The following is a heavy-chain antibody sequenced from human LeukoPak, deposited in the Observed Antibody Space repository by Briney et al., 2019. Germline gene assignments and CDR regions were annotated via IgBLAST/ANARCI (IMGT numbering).Heavy chain of an antibody. CDR1: GFTFSSYS. J-gene: IGHJ4*02. CDR3: AKDQHPDFGVVTGFDY. Sequence: PGGSLRLSCAASGFTFSSYSMNWVRQAPGKGLEWVSYISSSSSTIYYADSVKGRFTISRDNAKNSLYLQMNSLRAEDTAVYYCAKDQHPDFGVVTGFDYWGQGTLVTVSS. CDR2: ISSSSSTI. D-gene: IGHD3-3*01. V-gene: IGHV3-48*01.